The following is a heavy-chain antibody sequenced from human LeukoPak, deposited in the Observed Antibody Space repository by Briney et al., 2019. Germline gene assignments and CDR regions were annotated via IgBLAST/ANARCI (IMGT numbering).Heavy chain of an antibody. CDR2: IYTSGST. J-gene: IGHJ4*02. D-gene: IGHD3-10*01. V-gene: IGHV4-61*02. CDR1: GGSISSGSYY. Sequence: SETLSLTCTVSGGSISSGSYYWSWIRQPAGKGLERIGRIYTSGSTNYNPSLKSRVTISVDTSKNQFSLKLSSVTAADTAVYYCAREAYYYYGSGSAFDYWGQGTLVTVSS. CDR3: AREAYYYYGSGSAFDY.